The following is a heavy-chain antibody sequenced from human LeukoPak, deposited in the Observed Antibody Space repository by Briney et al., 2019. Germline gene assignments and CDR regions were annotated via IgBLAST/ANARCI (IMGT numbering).Heavy chain of an antibody. V-gene: IGHV3-7*01. J-gene: IGHJ4*02. CDR3: ARESSTIYFDY. CDR1: GFTFNRFW. CDR2: IKQDGSEK. Sequence: GGSLRLSCAASGFTFNRFWMSWVRQAPGKGLEWVANIKQDGSEKYYVDSVKGRFTISRDNAKNSLYLQMNSLRAEDTAVYYCARESSTIYFDYWGQGTLVTVSS.